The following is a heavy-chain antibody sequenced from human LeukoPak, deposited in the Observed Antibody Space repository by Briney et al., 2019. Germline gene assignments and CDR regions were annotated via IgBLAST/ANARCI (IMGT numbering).Heavy chain of an antibody. CDR1: GGSISSYY. CDR2: IYTSGST. J-gene: IGHJ6*03. V-gene: IGHV4-4*07. CDR3: AGRRDFDYYYYMDV. Sequence: SETLSLTCTVSGGSISSYYWSWIRQPAGKGLEWIGRIYTSGSTNYNPSLKSRVTMSVDTSKNQFSLKLSSVTAADTAVYYCAGRRDFDYYYYMDVWGKGTTVTVSS. D-gene: IGHD3-3*01.